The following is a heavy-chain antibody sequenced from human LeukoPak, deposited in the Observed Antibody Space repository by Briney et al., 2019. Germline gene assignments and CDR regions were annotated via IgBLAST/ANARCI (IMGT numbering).Heavy chain of an antibody. Sequence: PGGSLRLSCAASGFAFSSYWMKWVRQAPGKGLVWVSSVQSDGRTTTYADSVRGRFTISRDNAKNTLYLQMNSLGDDDTAVYYCVRETSFGFDPWGQGTLVIVSS. CDR2: VQSDGRTT. J-gene: IGHJ5*02. CDR3: VRETSFGFDP. CDR1: GFAFSSYW. V-gene: IGHV3-74*01.